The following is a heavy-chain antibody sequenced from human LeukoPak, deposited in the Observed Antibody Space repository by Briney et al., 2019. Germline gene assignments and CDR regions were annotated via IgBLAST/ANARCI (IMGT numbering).Heavy chain of an antibody. CDR3: ARGHYGLDV. V-gene: IGHV3-7*01. CDR2: INPDGSEE. CDR1: GFTFSIHW. J-gene: IGHJ6*02. Sequence: GGSLRLSCVASGFTFSIHWTTWVRQAPGKGLEWVAHINPDGSEEDSLDSVKGRFTISRDNAKNSVSLQMNSLRVENTAVYYCARGHYGLDVWGQGTTVTVSS.